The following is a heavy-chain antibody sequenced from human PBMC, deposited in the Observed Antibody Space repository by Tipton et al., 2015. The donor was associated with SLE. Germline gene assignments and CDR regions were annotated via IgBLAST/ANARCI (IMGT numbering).Heavy chain of an antibody. D-gene: IGHD2-2*01. Sequence: TLSLTCAVYGGSFSGYYWSWIRQPPGKGLEWIGEINHSGSTNYNPSLKSRVTISVDTSKNQFSLKLSSVTAADTAVYYCARLMSSTSFDYWGQGTLVTVSS. J-gene: IGHJ4*02. CDR3: ARLMSSTSFDY. V-gene: IGHV4-34*01. CDR2: INHSGST. CDR1: GGSFSGYY.